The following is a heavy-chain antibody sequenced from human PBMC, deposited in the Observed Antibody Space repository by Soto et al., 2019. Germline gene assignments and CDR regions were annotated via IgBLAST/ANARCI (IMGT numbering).Heavy chain of an antibody. CDR2: INGDGSTT. CDR1: GVNIISYW. Sequence: GGFNRHSSAAAGVNIISYWIHCIRKAPGEGLVWVSRINGDGSTTNYADSVKGRFASSRDNAKSTLYLQMNSLGAEDTAVYYCARGASGAFYLDSWGQGTLVTVSS. CDR3: ARGASGAFYLDS. J-gene: IGHJ4*02. D-gene: IGHD3-10*01. V-gene: IGHV3-74*01.